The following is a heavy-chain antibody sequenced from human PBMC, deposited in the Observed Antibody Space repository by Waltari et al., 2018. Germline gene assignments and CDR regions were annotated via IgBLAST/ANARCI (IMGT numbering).Heavy chain of an antibody. J-gene: IGHJ4*02. D-gene: IGHD3-10*01. Sequence: QVQLVQSGAEVKKPGASVKVSCKASGYTFTSYDINWVRQATGQGLEWMGWMNPHRGNTGYAHKFQGRVTMTRNTSISTAYMELSSLRSEDTAVYYCARGRQLLWFGDPCDYWGQGTLVTVSS. CDR3: ARGRQLLWFGDPCDY. V-gene: IGHV1-8*01. CDR1: GYTFTSYD. CDR2: MNPHRGNT.